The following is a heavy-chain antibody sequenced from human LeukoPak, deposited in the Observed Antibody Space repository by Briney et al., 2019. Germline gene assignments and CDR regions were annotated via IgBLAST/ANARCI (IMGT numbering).Heavy chain of an antibody. J-gene: IGHJ4*02. CDR2: INPSVGST. Sequence: ASVTVSCKASGYTFTSYYMHWVRQAPGQGLEWMGIINPSVGSTTSAQRFQGRVTMTRDTSTSTVYMELSSLRSEDTAVYYCARGSSGWYEGGFDYWGQGTLVTVSS. D-gene: IGHD6-19*01. CDR3: ARGSSGWYEGGFDY. V-gene: IGHV1-46*01. CDR1: GYTFTSYY.